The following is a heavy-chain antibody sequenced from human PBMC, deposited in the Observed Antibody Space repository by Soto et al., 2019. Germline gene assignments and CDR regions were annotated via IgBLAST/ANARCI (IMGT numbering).Heavy chain of an antibody. J-gene: IGHJ4*02. CDR1: GFSLSPSGMG. D-gene: IGHD1-1*01. CDR2: IYWDDDK. CDR3: ARLSSDVWNQSPAMHFDY. V-gene: IGHV2-5*02. Sequence: QITLKESGPTLVKPTQTLTLTCTFSGFSLSPSGMGVGWIRQPPGKALEWLAVIYWDDDKRYSPSLKTRLTITPDPSKTPVTLIMANMDPVDTATYYCARLSSDVWNQSPAMHFDYWGQGTLVTVSS.